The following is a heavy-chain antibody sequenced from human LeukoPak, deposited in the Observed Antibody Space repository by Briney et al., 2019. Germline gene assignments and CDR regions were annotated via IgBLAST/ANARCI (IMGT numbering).Heavy chain of an antibody. CDR1: GFTFSNYS. J-gene: IGHJ4*02. CDR3: ARGSGPGSYLIDH. Sequence: GQSLRLSCAASGFTFSNYSMHWVRRAPGQGLKWLTLLSRDGSNIQYLDSLKGRFTISRDNSKNTVYLQMNSLRDEDTAMYYCARGSGPGSYLIDHWGQGTLVTVSS. CDR2: LSRDGSNI. D-gene: IGHD3-10*01. V-gene: IGHV3-30*04.